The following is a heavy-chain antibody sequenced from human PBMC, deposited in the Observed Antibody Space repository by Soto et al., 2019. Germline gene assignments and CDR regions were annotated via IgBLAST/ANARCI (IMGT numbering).Heavy chain of an antibody. CDR2: INPSGGST. J-gene: IGHJ4*02. CDR1: GYTFTSYY. CDR3: ARDVHYYDSSGFYTDY. V-gene: IGHV1-46*01. Sequence: AASVKVSCKASGYTFTSYYMHWVRQAPGQGLEWMGIINPSGGSTSYAQKFQGRVTMTRDTSTSTVYMELSSLRSEDTAVYYCARDVHYYDSSGFYTDYWGQGTLVTVSS. D-gene: IGHD3-22*01.